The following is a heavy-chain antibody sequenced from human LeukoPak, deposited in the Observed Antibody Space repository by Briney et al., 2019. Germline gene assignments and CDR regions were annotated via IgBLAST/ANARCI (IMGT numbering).Heavy chain of an antibody. D-gene: IGHD3-10*01. CDR2: INSDGSRT. Sequence: GGSLRLSCAASRFTFNSYWMHWVRQAPGKGLVGVSRINSDGSRTNYADSVKGRFTISRDNAKSTLYLQMNSLRAEDTAVYYCARDLAEGGYYGSGSYYPDYWGQGTLVTVSS. CDR3: ARDLAEGGYYGSGSYYPDY. CDR1: RFTFNSYW. J-gene: IGHJ4*02. V-gene: IGHV3-74*01.